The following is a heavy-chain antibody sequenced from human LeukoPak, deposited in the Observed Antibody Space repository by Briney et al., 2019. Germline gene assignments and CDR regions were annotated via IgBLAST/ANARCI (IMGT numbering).Heavy chain of an antibody. D-gene: IGHD3-22*01. CDR2: VSWNGSRT. J-gene: IGHJ6*03. V-gene: IGHV3-35*02. CDR1: GFTFSNSD. CDR3: VRIPGSNYYDSSGYYKEGNYYYYMDV. Sequence: GGSLRLPCAASGFTFSNSDMNWVHQAPGKGLEWVSGVSWNGSRTHYADSVKGQFIISRDNSRNTLYLQTNSLRAEDTAVYYCVRIPGSNYYDSSGYYKEGNYYYYMDVWGKGTTVTISS.